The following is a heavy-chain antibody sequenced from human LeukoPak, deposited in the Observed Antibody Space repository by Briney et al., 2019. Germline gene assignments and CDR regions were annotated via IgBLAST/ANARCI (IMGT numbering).Heavy chain of an antibody. CDR3: ARGIYDILTGYYLLGWFDP. J-gene: IGHJ5*02. D-gene: IGHD3-9*01. CDR2: IIPILGIA. Sequence: SVKVSCKASGGTFSSYAISWVRQAPGQGLEWMGRIIPILGIANYAQKFQGRVTIIADKSTSTAYMELSSLRSEDTAVYYCARGIYDILTGYYLLGWFDPWGQGTLITVSS. V-gene: IGHV1-69*04. CDR1: GGTFSSYA.